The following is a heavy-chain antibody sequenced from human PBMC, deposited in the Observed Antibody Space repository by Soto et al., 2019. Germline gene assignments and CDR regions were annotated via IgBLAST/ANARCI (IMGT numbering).Heavy chain of an antibody. Sequence: PGGSLRLSCAASGFTFSSYAMHWVRQAPGKGLEWVSGISWNSGSIGYADSVKGRFTISRDNAKNSLYLQMNSLRAEDTALYYCAKEATHYYDYIWGSPYYYYYYMEVWGKGTTVTVSS. J-gene: IGHJ6*03. CDR2: ISWNSGSI. CDR3: AKEATHYYDYIWGSPYYYYYYMEV. CDR1: GFTFSSYA. V-gene: IGHV3-9*01. D-gene: IGHD3-16*01.